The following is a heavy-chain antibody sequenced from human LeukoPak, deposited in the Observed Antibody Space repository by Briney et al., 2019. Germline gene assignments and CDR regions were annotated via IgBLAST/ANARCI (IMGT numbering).Heavy chain of an antibody. V-gene: IGHV3-15*01. J-gene: IGHJ4*02. CDR2: IKSKTDGGTT. Sequence: GGSLRLSCVVSGFTFSSYAMSWVRQAPGKGLEWVGRIKSKTDGGTTDYAAPVKGRFTISRDDSKNTLYLQMNSLKTEDTAVYYCTAERYGSGSFVFDYWGQGTLVTVSS. CDR1: GFTFSSYA. D-gene: IGHD3-10*01. CDR3: TAERYGSGSFVFDY.